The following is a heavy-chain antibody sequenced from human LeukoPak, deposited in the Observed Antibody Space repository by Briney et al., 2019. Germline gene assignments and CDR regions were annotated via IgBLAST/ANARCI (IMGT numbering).Heavy chain of an antibody. CDR2: ISTNIGNT. CDR3: ARVGVAVAGFDC. CDR1: GYTFTNYG. Sequence: GASVKVSCKASGYTFTNYGISWMRQAPGQGLEWMGWISTNIGNTNYGQKFQGRVTITRDTSASTAYMELSSLRSEDTAVYYCARVGVAVAGFDCWGQGTLVTVSS. J-gene: IGHJ4*02. V-gene: IGHV1-18*01. D-gene: IGHD6-19*01.